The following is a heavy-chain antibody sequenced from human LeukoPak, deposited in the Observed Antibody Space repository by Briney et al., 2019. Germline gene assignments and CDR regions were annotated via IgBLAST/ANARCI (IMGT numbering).Heavy chain of an antibody. V-gene: IGHV3-7*01. D-gene: IGHD6-6*01. Sequence: GGSLRLSCTASGVTFSDYWMTWVRQAPGKGPEWVASIKQDGSQRYYVDSLRGRFTISRDNAKNSLYLQMNGLRAEDTAVSYGPSRGGSSSRQSPIDYWGQGTLVTVSS. J-gene: IGHJ4*02. CDR1: GVTFSDYW. CDR3: PSRGGSSSRQSPIDY. CDR2: IKQDGSQR.